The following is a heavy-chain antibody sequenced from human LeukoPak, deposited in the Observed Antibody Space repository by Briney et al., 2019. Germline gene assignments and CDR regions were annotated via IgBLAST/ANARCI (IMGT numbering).Heavy chain of an antibody. CDR3: ARDRVAGTGPPRN. CDR1: GFTFSSYA. J-gene: IGHJ4*02. D-gene: IGHD6-19*01. CDR2: ISGSGGST. Sequence: GGSLRLSCAASGFTFSSYAMSWVRQAPGKGLEWVSAISGSGGSTYYADSVKGRFTISRDNSKNTLYLQMNSLRAEDTAVYYCARDRVAGTGPPRNWGQGTLVTVSS. V-gene: IGHV3-23*01.